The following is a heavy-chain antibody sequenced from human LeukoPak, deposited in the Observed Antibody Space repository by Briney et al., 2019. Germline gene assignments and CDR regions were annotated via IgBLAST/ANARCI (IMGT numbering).Heavy chain of an antibody. CDR1: GFTFDDYA. V-gene: IGHV3-9*01. CDR3: AKVRVIAVAGLGYDAFDI. J-gene: IGHJ3*02. CDR2: ISWDSDRI. Sequence: GGSLRLSCVASGFTFDDYAMHWVWQAPGKGLEWVSGISWDSDRIGYVDSVKGRFTISRDNAKNSLYLQMNSLRAEDTALYYCAKVRVIAVAGLGYDAFDIWGQGTLVTVSS. D-gene: IGHD6-19*01.